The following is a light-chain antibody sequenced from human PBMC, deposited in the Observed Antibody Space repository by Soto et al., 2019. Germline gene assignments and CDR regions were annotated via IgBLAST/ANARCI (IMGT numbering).Light chain of an antibody. V-gene: IGLV1-44*01. CDR2: SNN. Sequence: QSVLTQPPSASGTPGQRGTISCSGSSSNIGSNTVNWYQQLPGTAPKLLIYSNNQRPSGVPDRFSGSKSGTSASLAISGLQSEDEADYYCAAWDDSLNALFGGGTKLTVL. J-gene: IGLJ3*02. CDR3: AAWDDSLNAL. CDR1: SSNIGSNT.